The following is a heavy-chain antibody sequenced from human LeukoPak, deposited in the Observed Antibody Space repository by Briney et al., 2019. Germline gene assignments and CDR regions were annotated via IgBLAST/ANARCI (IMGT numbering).Heavy chain of an antibody. CDR2: IIPMSGTV. CDR1: GGTFTSYT. V-gene: IGHV1-69*05. J-gene: IGHJ4*02. CDR3: ATTDY. Sequence: SVKVSCKASGGTFTSYTVSWVRQAPGQGLEWMGRIIPMSGTVKYAQKFQGRVTITTDEPTSTAYMELSSLRSEDTAVYYCATTDYWGQGTLVTVSS.